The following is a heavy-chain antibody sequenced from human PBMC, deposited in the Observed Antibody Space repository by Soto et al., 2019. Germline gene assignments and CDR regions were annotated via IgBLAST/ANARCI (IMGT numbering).Heavy chain of an antibody. Sequence: QVLLVESGGGVVQPGRSLRLSCAASGSIFRGYGMHWVRQAPGKGLEWVAVIRFDGSNINYADFVMGRFTISRDNSKNTLYLEMNSLRVEDTAVYYCARDGVGATAFWGYHDYWGQGTLVTVSS. J-gene: IGHJ4*02. CDR1: GSIFRGYG. D-gene: IGHD2-15*01. CDR2: IRFDGSNI. V-gene: IGHV3-33*01. CDR3: ARDGVGATAFWGYHDY.